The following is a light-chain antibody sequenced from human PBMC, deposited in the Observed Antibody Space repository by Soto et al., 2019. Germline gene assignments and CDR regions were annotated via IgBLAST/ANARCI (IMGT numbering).Light chain of an antibody. CDR2: DAS. J-gene: IGKJ5*01. CDR1: QNINNY. CDR3: QQRSNWPT. V-gene: IGKV1-33*01. Sequence: IPLTQSPSSLSASLGDRVPLTCQASQNINNYLNWYHQKPGRAPKLLIYDASNLEAGVPSRFSGSGSGTDFTLTISSLEPEDFAVYYCQQRSNWPTFGQGARLEI.